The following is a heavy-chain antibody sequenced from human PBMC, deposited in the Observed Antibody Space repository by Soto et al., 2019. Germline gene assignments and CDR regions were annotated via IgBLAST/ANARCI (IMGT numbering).Heavy chain of an antibody. CDR1: GYTFTSYG. CDR2: ISAYNGNT. Sequence: QVQLVQSGAEVKKPGASVKVSCKASGYTFTSYGISWVRQAPGQGLEWMGWISAYNGNTNYAQKLQGRVTMTTDTSTSTAYMELRGLRSDDTAVYYCARDCSGGSCYAVDYYYYGMDVWGQGTTVTVSS. V-gene: IGHV1-18*01. J-gene: IGHJ6*02. CDR3: ARDCSGGSCYAVDYYYYGMDV. D-gene: IGHD2-15*01.